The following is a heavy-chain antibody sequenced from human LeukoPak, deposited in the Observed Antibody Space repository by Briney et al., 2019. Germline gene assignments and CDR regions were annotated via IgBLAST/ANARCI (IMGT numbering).Heavy chain of an antibody. CDR2: IYHSGST. D-gene: IGHD1-1*01. V-gene: IGHV4-4*02. Sequence: SETLSLTCAVSGGSISSSYWWSWIRQPPGKGLEWIGEIYHSGSTNYNLSLKSRVTISVDKSKNQFSLKLNSVTAADTAVYYCARVSWFPGTSYYYMDVWGKGTTVTVSS. CDR1: GGSISSSYW. CDR3: ARVSWFPGTSYYYMDV. J-gene: IGHJ6*03.